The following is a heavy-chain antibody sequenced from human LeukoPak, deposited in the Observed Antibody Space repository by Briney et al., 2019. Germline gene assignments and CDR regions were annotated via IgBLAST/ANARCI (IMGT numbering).Heavy chain of an antibody. CDR3: ARGIDN. CDR1: GFTFSSYE. Sequence: GGSLRLSCAASGFTFSSYEMNWVRQAPGKGLEWVSHITSSSAMYYADSVKGRFTISRDNAKNSLYLQMNSLRAEDTAVYYCARGIDNWGQGTLVTVSS. CDR2: ITSSSAM. J-gene: IGHJ4*02. V-gene: IGHV3-48*03.